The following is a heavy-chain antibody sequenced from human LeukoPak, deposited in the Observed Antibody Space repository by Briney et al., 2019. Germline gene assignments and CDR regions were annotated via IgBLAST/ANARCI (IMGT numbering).Heavy chain of an antibody. CDR1: GGSISSYY. J-gene: IGHJ4*02. CDR2: IYYSGST. CDR3: ARGVQYYYDSSGYPTQFDL. D-gene: IGHD3-22*01. Sequence: SETLSLTCTVSGGSISSYYWSWIRQPPGKGLEWIGYIYYSGSTNYSPSLKSRVTISVDTSKNQFSLKLSSVTAADTAVYYCARGVQYYYDSSGYPTQFDLWGQGTLVTVSS. V-gene: IGHV4-59*01.